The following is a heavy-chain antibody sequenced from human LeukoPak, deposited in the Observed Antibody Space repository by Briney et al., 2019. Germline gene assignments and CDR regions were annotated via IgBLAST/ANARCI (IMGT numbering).Heavy chain of an antibody. J-gene: IGHJ4*02. V-gene: IGHV3-53*01. Sequence: GGSLRLSCAASGFTVTSNYMTWVRQAPGKGLEWVSVISSGGNTYYADSVKGRFTISRDNSKNTVYLQMNGLRAEDTAVYYCAREVRGYYSDYWGQGTLVTASS. CDR2: ISSGGNT. CDR3: AREVRGYYSDY. CDR1: GFTVTSNY. D-gene: IGHD5-12*01.